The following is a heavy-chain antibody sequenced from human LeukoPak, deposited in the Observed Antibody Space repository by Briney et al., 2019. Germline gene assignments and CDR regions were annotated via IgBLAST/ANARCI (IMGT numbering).Heavy chain of an antibody. J-gene: IGHJ4*02. CDR3: AGIPTLRYFDY. D-gene: IGHD3-9*01. Sequence: GGSLRLSCAASGFTFSSYSMNWVRQAPGKGPEWVSYISSSSSTIYYADSVKGRFTISRDNAKNSLYLQMNSLRAEDTAVYYCAGIPTLRYFDYWGQGTLVTVSS. CDR2: ISSSSSTI. CDR1: GFTFSSYS. V-gene: IGHV3-48*04.